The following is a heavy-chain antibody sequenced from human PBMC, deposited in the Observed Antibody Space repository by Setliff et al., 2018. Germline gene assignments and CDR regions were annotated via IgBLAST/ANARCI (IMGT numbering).Heavy chain of an antibody. V-gene: IGHV4-38-2*01. CDR1: GYSISSGYY. J-gene: IGHJ5*02. CDR2: IYHSGGT. Sequence: PSETLSLTCAVSGYSISSGYYWGWIRQPPGKGLEWIGSIYHSGGTYYNPSLKSRVTISVDTSKNQFSLKLSSVTAADTAVYYCARRNGEKLDPWGQGTLVTSPQ. CDR3: ARRNGEKLDP.